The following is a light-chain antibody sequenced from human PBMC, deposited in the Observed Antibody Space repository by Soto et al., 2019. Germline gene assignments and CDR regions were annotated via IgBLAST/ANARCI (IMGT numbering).Light chain of an antibody. CDR1: QTIDKY. CDR3: QQRSRWPWK. V-gene: IGKV3-11*02. CDR2: DAS. J-gene: IGKJ1*01. Sequence: EILVTQFPATLSVAPGERASLSFRTNQTIDKYLAWYQQKPGQPPRLLIFDASTRASGLPARVSGTVSGRDFTLTIPGLEHEDFGVYYCQQRSRWPWKFGQGTKVEVK.